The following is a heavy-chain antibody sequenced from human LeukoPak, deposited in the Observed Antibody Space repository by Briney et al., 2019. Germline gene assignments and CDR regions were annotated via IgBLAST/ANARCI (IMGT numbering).Heavy chain of an antibody. J-gene: IGHJ4*02. V-gene: IGHV4-59*01. CDR1: GGSISSYY. Sequence: PETLSLTCTVSGGSISSYYWSWIRQPPGKGLEWIGYIYYSGSTNYNPSLKSRVTISVDTSKNQFSLKLSSVTAADTAVYYCARVGGNRSYFDYWGQGTLVTVSS. CDR2: IYYSGST. CDR3: ARVGGNRSYFDY. D-gene: IGHD4-23*01.